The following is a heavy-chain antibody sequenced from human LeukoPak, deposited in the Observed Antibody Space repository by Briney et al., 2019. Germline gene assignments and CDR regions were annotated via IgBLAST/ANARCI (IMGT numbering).Heavy chain of an antibody. J-gene: IGHJ4*02. CDR2: IDPSDSYT. D-gene: IGHD6-13*01. Sequence: GESLKISCKGSGYSFTSYWISWVRQMPGKGLEWMGRIDPSDSYTDYSPSFQGHVTISADKSISTAYLQWSSLKASDTAMYYCAKLSSSWYEVDYWGQGTLVTVSS. CDR3: AKLSSSWYEVDY. CDR1: GYSFTSYW. V-gene: IGHV5-10-1*01.